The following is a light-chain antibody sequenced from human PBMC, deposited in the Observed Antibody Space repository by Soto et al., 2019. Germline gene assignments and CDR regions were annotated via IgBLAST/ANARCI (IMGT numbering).Light chain of an antibody. CDR1: QSVSTNY. CDR3: RHYGSSPPTWT. J-gene: IGKJ1*01. CDR2: GAS. V-gene: IGKV3-20*01. Sequence: EIVLTQSPGALSLSPGERATLSCRTSQSVSTNYLAWYQEKPGQAPRLLIYGASSRATGIPDRFSGSGSGTDFTLTISRLEPEDFAVYYCRHYGSSPPTWTFGQGTKVEIK.